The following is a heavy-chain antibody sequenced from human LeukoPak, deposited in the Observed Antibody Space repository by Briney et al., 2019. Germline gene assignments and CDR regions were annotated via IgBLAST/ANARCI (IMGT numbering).Heavy chain of an antibody. Sequence: PSETLSLTCTVSGGSISSSSYYWGWLRQPPGKGLEWIGRIYTSGSTNYNPSLKSRVTMSVDTSKNQFSLKLRSVTAADTAVYYCARRMIRGAYYYYGMDVWGQGTTVTVSS. J-gene: IGHJ6*02. V-gene: IGHV4-39*07. D-gene: IGHD3-10*01. CDR3: ARRMIRGAYYYYGMDV. CDR1: GGSISSSSYY. CDR2: IYTSGST.